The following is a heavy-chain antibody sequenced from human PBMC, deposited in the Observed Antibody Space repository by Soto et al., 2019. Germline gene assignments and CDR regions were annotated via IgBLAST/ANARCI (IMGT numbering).Heavy chain of an antibody. CDR2: INPNSGGT. D-gene: IGHD6-19*01. J-gene: IGHJ6*02. CDR1: GYTFTGYY. CDR3: ARDSEWLVAEGRYGMAV. Sequence: ASVKVSCKASGYTFTGYYMHWVRQAPGQGLEWMGWINPNSGGTNYAQKFQGWVTMTRDTSISTAYMELSRLRSDDTAVYYCARDSEWLVAEGRYGMAVWGQGTTVTVSS. V-gene: IGHV1-2*04.